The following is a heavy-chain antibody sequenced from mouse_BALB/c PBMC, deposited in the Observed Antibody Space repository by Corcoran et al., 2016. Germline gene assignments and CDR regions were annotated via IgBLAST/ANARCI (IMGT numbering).Heavy chain of an antibody. CDR2: IDPANGNT. J-gene: IGHJ4*01. V-gene: IGHV14-3*02. CDR1: GFNIKDTY. D-gene: IGHD1-1*01. CDR3: ARDYYGSSSYYAMDY. Sequence: EVQLQQSGAELVKPGASVKLSCTASGFNIKDTYMHWVKQRPEQGLEWIGWIDPANGNTKYDPKFQGNATITADTSSNTVYLPLSSLTSEDTSVYYGARDYYGSSSYYAMDYLCQGTAVTVTS.